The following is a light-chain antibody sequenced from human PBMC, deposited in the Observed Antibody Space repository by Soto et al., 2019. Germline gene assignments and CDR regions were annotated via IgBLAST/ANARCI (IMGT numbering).Light chain of an antibody. J-gene: IGLJ1*01. CDR2: DVN. Sequence: QSALTQPASVSGSPGQSIAISCTGTSSDVGGYNYVSWHQQHPGKAPKLMIYDVNNRPSGVSDRFSGSKSGNTASLTISGLQAEDEADYYCSSYTGGSTSYVFGTGTSSPS. V-gene: IGLV2-14*03. CDR3: SSYTGGSTSYV. CDR1: SSDVGGYNY.